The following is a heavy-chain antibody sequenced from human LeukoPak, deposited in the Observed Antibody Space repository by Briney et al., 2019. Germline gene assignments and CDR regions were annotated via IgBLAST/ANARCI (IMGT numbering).Heavy chain of an antibody. CDR1: GLNFRSYA. D-gene: IGHD6-19*01. Sequence: PGGSLRLSCTASGLNFRSYALSWVRQAPGKGLEWVSGIRDNDFSTYYADSVKGRFTISRDNSKSPVYLQMNSLRAEDTAVYYCVRERDRGIDVADDFDYWGQGTLVTVSS. CDR3: VRERDRGIDVADDFDY. J-gene: IGHJ4*02. CDR2: IRDNDFST. V-gene: IGHV3-23*01.